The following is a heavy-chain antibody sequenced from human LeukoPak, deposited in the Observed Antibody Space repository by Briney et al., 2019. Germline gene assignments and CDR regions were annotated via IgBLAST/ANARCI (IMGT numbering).Heavy chain of an antibody. D-gene: IGHD6-19*01. Sequence: GGSLRLSCAASGFTFSSYGMHWVRQGPGKGLEWVAAISYDGSNKKYADSVKGRFTISRDNSKNTLYLQMNSLRAEDTAVYYCARGVRIAVAGNIDYWGQGTLVTVSS. CDR3: ARGVRIAVAGNIDY. J-gene: IGHJ4*02. V-gene: IGHV3-30*03. CDR2: ISYDGSNK. CDR1: GFTFSSYG.